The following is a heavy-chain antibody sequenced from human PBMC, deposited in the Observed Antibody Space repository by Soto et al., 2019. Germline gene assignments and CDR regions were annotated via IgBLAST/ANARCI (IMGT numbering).Heavy chain of an antibody. D-gene: IGHD2-15*01. CDR1: GGTFNTYG. Sequence: QVQVVQSGAEVKKPGSAVTVSCQTSGGTFNTYGISWVRQAPGQGFEWMGGTCPTFGITDYSQNFQDRVTISADDSKRTSDMELRNLRSEDEGVYYCATGTPGTTMVGGGAPDYIYHMNVWGHGTAVPVSS. J-gene: IGHJ6*02. CDR2: TCPTFGIT. V-gene: IGHV1-69*01. CDR3: ATGTPGTTMVGGGAPDYIYHMNV.